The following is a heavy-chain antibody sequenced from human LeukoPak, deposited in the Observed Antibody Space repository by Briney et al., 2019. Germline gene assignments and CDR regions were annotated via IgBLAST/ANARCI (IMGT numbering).Heavy chain of an antibody. D-gene: IGHD7-27*01. CDR2: FHYSGTT. CDR1: GGSISTYY. CDR3: ARVDANWGVVDY. J-gene: IGHJ4*02. Sequence: SETLSLTCTVSGGSISTYYWSWIRQPPGKGLVWIGYFHYSGTTNYNPSLKSRVTISVDTSKNQFSLKLSSVTAADTAVYYCARVDANWGVVDYWGQGTLVTVSS. V-gene: IGHV4-59*01.